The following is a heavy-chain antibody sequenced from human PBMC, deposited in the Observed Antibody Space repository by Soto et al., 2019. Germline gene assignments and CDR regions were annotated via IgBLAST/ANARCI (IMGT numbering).Heavy chain of an antibody. D-gene: IGHD2-21*02. CDR2: TCYSGRI. V-gene: IGHV4-39*01. CDR1: GRAISSSDHY. CDR3: ATGPGGEDKVVAVAAPGMYDYFNI. J-gene: IGHJ3*02. Sequence: PSETLSLTCNVSGRAISSSDHYWGWIRQSPGQGLQWLGTTCYSGRIDYNPSLKSRVTISVDTSKNQLSLKLASMTAADTATYRCATGPGGEDKVVAVAAPGMYDYFNIWGQGTRVTVSS.